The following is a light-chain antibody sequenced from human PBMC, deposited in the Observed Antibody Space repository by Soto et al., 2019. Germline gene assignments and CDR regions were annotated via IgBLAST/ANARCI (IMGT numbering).Light chain of an antibody. CDR2: WAS. V-gene: IGKV4-1*01. CDR3: QQYYTTPRT. J-gene: IGKJ1*01. Sequence: FVMTQSPDSLAVSLGERATINCKSSQSVFYSSSNKNYLAWYQQKAGQPPKLLISWASTRASGVPDRFSGSGSGTDFTLTISSLQAEDVALYYCQQYYTTPRTFGQGTKVDIK. CDR1: QSVFYSSSNKNY.